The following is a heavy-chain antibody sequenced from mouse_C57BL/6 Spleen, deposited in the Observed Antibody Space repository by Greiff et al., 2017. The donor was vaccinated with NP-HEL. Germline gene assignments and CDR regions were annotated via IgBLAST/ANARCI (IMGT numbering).Heavy chain of an antibody. D-gene: IGHD1-1*01. CDR1: GYTFTSYW. CDR2: IDPSDSYT. CDR3: ARGTTGYPHFDY. Sequence: QVQLQQPGAELVMPGASVKLSCKASGYTFTSYWMHWVKQRPGQGLEWIGEIDPSDSYTNYNQKFKGKSTLTVDKSSSTAYMQLSSLTSEDSAVYYCARGTTGYPHFDYWGQGTTLTVSS. V-gene: IGHV1-69*01. J-gene: IGHJ2*01.